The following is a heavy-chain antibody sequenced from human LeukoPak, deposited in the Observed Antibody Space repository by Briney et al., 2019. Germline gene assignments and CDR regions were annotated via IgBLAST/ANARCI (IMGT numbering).Heavy chain of an antibody. CDR2: INPNSGGT. CDR1: GGTFSSYA. J-gene: IGHJ6*03. D-gene: IGHD3-9*01. Sequence: GSSVKVSCKASGGTFSSYAISWVRQAPGQGLEWMGWINPNSGGTNYAQKFQGRVTMTRDTSISTAYMELSRLRSDDTAVYYCARVRQAGRYFDWLKPGYMDVWGKGTTVTISS. CDR3: ARVRQAGRYFDWLKPGYMDV. V-gene: IGHV1-2*02.